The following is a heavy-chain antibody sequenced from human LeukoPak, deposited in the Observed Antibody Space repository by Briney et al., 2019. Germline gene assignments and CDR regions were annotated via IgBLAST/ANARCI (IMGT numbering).Heavy chain of an antibody. CDR1: GFTFNNAW. Sequence: PAGSLRLSCAASGFTFNNAWMSWVPQAPGQGLEWIVRIESKTDGGTTDYAAPVKGRFTISRDDSKNTLYVQMNSLKIEDTAVYYCTRIIKSGSFDYWGQGVLVTVSS. CDR2: IESKTDGGTT. V-gene: IGHV3-15*04. J-gene: IGHJ4*02. CDR3: TRIIKSGSFDY. D-gene: IGHD1-26*01.